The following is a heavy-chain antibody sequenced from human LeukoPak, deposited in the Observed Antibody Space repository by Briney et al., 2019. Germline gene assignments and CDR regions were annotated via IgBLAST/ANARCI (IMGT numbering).Heavy chain of an antibody. CDR3: ASQAALTGTTHWFDP. Sequence: SETLSLTCAVYGGSFSGYYWSWIRQPPGKGLEWIGEINHSGSTNYNPSLKSRVTISVDTSKNQFSLKLSSVTAADTAVYYCASQAALTGTTHWFDPWGQGTLVTVSS. V-gene: IGHV4-34*01. D-gene: IGHD1-7*01. J-gene: IGHJ5*02. CDR1: GGSFSGYY. CDR2: INHSGST.